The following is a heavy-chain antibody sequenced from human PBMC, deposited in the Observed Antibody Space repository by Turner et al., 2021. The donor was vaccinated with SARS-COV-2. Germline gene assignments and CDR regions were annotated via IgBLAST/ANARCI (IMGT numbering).Heavy chain of an antibody. CDR3: ARRSEGYYGSGSHWFDP. Sequence: QLQLQESGPGLVKHSETLSFTCTVSGGSISSSPYYWGWIRQPPGKGLEWIGSIYYSGSTDYNPSLKSRVTISVDTAKNQFSLKLSSVTAADTAVYYCARRSEGYYGSGSHWFDPWGQGTLVTVSS. V-gene: IGHV4-39*01. D-gene: IGHD3-10*01. CDR2: IYYSGST. J-gene: IGHJ5*02. CDR1: GGSISSSPYY.